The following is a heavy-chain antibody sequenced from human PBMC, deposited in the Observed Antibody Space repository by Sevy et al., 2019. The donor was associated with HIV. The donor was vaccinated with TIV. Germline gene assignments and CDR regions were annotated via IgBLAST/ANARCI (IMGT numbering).Heavy chain of an antibody. CDR2: INSKSGAT. CDR1: GHTSSDYY. Sequence: ASVKVSCKASGHTSSDYYIQWVRQAPGQGLEWMGWINSKSGATSYRQKFQGRVTMTSDTSISTAYMELSRLRSDDTAVYYCATEYSYDYWGQGTLVTVSS. J-gene: IGHJ4*02. D-gene: IGHD4-4*01. CDR3: ATEYSYDY. V-gene: IGHV1-2*02.